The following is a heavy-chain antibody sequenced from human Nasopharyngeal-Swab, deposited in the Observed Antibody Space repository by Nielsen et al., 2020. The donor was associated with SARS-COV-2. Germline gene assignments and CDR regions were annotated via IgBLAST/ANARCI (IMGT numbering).Heavy chain of an antibody. D-gene: IGHD4-11*01. Sequence: GESLQISCAASGFTFSSYAMSWVRQAPGKGLEWVSAISGSGGSTYYADSVKGRFTISRDNSKNTLYLQMSSLRSEDTAVYYCAAYSSGPYYYYDGMDVWGQGTMVTVSS. J-gene: IGHJ6*02. V-gene: IGHV3-23*01. CDR3: AAYSSGPYYYYDGMDV. CDR1: GFTFSSYA. CDR2: ISGSGGST.